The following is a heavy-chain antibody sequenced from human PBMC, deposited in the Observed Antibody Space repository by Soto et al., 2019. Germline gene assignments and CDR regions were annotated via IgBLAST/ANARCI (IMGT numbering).Heavy chain of an antibody. CDR1: GYIFTGYY. J-gene: IGHJ5*02. CDR2: INPNSGGT. Sequence: ASVKVSCKASGYIFTGYYMHWVRQAPGQGLEWMGWINPNSGGTNYAQKFQGWVTMTRDTSISTAYMELSRLRSDDTAVYYCARDFDDSSSSRGWFDPWGQGTLVTVSS. D-gene: IGHD6-6*01. CDR3: ARDFDDSSSSRGWFDP. V-gene: IGHV1-2*04.